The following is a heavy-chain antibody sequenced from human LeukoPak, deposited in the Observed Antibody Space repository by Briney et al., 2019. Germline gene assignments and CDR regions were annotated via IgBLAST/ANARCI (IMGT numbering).Heavy chain of an antibody. CDR3: AREGLYDSSGYYFPFDY. J-gene: IGHJ4*02. CDR2: IWYDGSNK. Sequence: GGSLRLSCAASGFTFSSYSMNWVRQAPGKGLEWVAVIWYDGSNKYYADSVKGRFTISRDNSKNTLYLQMNSLRAEDTAVYYCAREGLYDSSGYYFPFDYWGQGTLVTVSS. D-gene: IGHD3-22*01. V-gene: IGHV3-33*08. CDR1: GFTFSSYS.